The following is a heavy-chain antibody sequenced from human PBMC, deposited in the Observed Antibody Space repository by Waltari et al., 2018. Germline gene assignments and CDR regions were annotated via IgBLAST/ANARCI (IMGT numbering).Heavy chain of an antibody. CDR1: GFTFDDYA. CDR2: IRWNSGSI. J-gene: IGHJ6*02. V-gene: IGHV3-9*03. D-gene: IGHD1-1*01. Sequence: EVQLVESGGGLVQPGRSLRLSCAASGFTFDDYAMHWVRQAPGKGLEWVSGIRWNSGSIGYADSVKGRFTISRDNAKNSLYLQMNSLRAEDMALYYCAKDGGYNWNDDGMDVWGQGTTVTVSS. CDR3: AKDGGYNWNDDGMDV.